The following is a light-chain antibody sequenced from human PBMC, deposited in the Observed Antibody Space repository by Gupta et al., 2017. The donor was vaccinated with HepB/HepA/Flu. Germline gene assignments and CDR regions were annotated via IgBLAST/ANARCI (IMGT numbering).Light chain of an antibody. CDR2: GAS. CDR3: QQRSIWPLT. CDR1: QSVSSY. J-gene: IGKJ4*01. V-gene: IGKV3-11*01. Sequence: EIVLTQSPATLSLSPGERATLSCRASQSVSSYLAWYQQKPGQAPRLLIYGASNRATGLPARFSGSGSGTDFTLTISSLEPEDFAVYYCQQRSIWPLTFGGGTKVEIK.